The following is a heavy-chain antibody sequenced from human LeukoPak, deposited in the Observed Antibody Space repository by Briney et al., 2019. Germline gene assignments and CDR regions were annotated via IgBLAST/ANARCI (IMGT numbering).Heavy chain of an antibody. Sequence: SETLSLPCTVSGGSISSYYWSWIRQPPGKELEWIGYIYYSGSTNYNPSLKSRVTISVDTSKNQFSLKLSSVTAADTAVYYCARHIRVPGVRDYNWFDRWGQGTLVTVSS. V-gene: IGHV4-59*08. CDR3: ARHIRVPGVRDYNWFDR. CDR2: IYYSGST. J-gene: IGHJ5*02. D-gene: IGHD3-10*01. CDR1: GGSISSYY.